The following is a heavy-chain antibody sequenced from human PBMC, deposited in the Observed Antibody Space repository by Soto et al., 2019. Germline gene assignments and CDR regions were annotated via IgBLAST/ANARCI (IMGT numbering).Heavy chain of an antibody. CDR3: ARESGEQQLVPVGPADAFDI. V-gene: IGHV1-69*13. D-gene: IGHD6-13*01. Sequence: SVKVSCKASGGTFSSYAISWVRQAPGQGLEWMGGIIPIFGTANYAQKFQGRVTMTADASTSTAYMELSSLRSDDTAVYYCARESGEQQLVPVGPADAFDIWGQGTMVTVSS. CDR1: GGTFSSYA. J-gene: IGHJ3*02. CDR2: IIPIFGTA.